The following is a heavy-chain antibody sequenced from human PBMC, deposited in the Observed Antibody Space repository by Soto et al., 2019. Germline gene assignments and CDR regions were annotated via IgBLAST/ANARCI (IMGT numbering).Heavy chain of an antibody. V-gene: IGHV4-4*02. D-gene: IGHD3-3*01. CDR1: GGSISSSNW. J-gene: IGHJ6*02. Sequence: SETLSLTCAVSGGSISSSNWWSWVRQPPGKGLEWIGEIYHSGSTNYNPSLKSRVTISVDKSKNQFSLKLSSVTAADTAVYYCARDHNDFWSGYLYGMDVWGQGTTVTSP. CDR2: IYHSGST. CDR3: ARDHNDFWSGYLYGMDV.